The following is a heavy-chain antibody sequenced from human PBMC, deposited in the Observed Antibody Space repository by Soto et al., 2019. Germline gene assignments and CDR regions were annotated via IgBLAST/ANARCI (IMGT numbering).Heavy chain of an antibody. V-gene: IGHV2-5*02. Sequence: SGPTLVNPTQTLTLTCSFSGFSLSTNGVGVGWIRQPPGKALEWLALIYWDDDKRYSPSLKSRVTTTKDTSKNQVVLRMTNLDPVDTATYYCAHRRSNGWYYFDYWRQGTLVTASS. CDR2: IYWDDDK. CDR3: AHRRSNGWYYFDY. J-gene: IGHJ4*02. CDR1: GFSLSTNGVG. D-gene: IGHD6-19*01.